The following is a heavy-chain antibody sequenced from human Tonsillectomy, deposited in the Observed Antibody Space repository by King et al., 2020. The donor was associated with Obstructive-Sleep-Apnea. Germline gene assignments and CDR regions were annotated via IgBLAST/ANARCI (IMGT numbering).Heavy chain of an antibody. D-gene: IGHD2-21*01. CDR2: IKQDGSEK. J-gene: IGHJ6*02. CDR1: GFSFSNHW. V-gene: IGHV3-7*01. Sequence: EVQLVESGGGLVQPGGSLRLSCAASGFSFSNHWMSWVRQAPGKGLEWVANIKQDGSEKYYVDSVKGRFTISRDNAEKSLYLQMSSLRAEDTAVYYCARPLLAYYSYGMDVWGQGTTVTVSS. CDR3: ARPLLAYYSYGMDV.